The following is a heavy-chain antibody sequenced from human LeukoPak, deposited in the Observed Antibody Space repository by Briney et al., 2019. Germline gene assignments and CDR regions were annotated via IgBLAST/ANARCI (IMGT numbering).Heavy chain of an antibody. CDR1: GGSISSLY. Sequence: PSETLSLTCSVSGGSISSLYWSCIRQPPGKGLEWIGYIYYTGSTNYNPSLRGRVTMFVDMSKNQFSLRLSSVTAADAAVYYCARHRAYSSSSPFDYWGQGTLVTVSS. D-gene: IGHD6-6*01. CDR3: ARHRAYSSSSPFDY. CDR2: IYYTGST. V-gene: IGHV4-59*08. J-gene: IGHJ4*02.